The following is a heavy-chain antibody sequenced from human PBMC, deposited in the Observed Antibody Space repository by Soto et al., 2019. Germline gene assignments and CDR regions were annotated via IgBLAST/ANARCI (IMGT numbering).Heavy chain of an antibody. CDR1: GGSFSSNGYY. CDR2: IYYSGTT. CDR3: ARRAVNTGGRFDY. D-gene: IGHD4-17*01. V-gene: IGHV4-31*03. Sequence: QVQLQESGPGLVKPSQTLSLTSSVSGGSFSSNGYYWAWIRQHPGKGLEWIGYIYYSGTTYYNPSLKSRVSISTDTSKNQFFLKLNSVTAADTAVYYCARRAVNTGGRFDYWGQGTLVTVSS. J-gene: IGHJ4*02.